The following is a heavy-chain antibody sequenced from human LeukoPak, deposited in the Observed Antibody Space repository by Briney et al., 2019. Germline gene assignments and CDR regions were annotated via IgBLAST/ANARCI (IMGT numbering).Heavy chain of an antibody. CDR2: INHSEST. D-gene: IGHD2-15*01. CDR3: AREACSGNDCTSFDY. Sequence: SETLSLTCAVYGGSFSGYYWSWLRQPPGKGLEWIGEINHSESTNYNPSLESRVTISVDTSKNHFSLKLNSVTAADTPVYYCAREACSGNDCTSFDYWGQGTLVTVSS. V-gene: IGHV4-34*01. J-gene: IGHJ4*02. CDR1: GGSFSGYY.